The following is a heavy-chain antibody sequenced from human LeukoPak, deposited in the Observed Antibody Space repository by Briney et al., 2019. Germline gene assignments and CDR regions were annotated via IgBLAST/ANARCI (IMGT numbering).Heavy chain of an antibody. D-gene: IGHD2-2*01. J-gene: IGHJ4*02. CDR2: ISSSSSFI. CDR1: GFTFSRYS. V-gene: IGHV3-21*01. CDR3: ARDPPLGSCSTISCPHLDY. Sequence: GGSLRLSCAASGFTFSRYSMNWVRQAPGEGLEWVSSISSSSSFIYYADSVKGRFTISRDNAKNSLYLQMNSLRAEDTAVYYCARDPPLGSCSTISCPHLDYWGQRTLVTVSS.